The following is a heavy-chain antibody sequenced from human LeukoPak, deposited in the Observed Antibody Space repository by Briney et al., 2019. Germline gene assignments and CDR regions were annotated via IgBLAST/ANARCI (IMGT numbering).Heavy chain of an antibody. CDR3: AKLAKRWLRRGWFDP. J-gene: IGHJ5*02. Sequence: GWSLRLSCAASGFTFSIYWMSWVRQAPGKGLEWVANIKKDGSEKNYVDSVKGRFTISRDNANNSLYLQMNSLRAEDTAVYYCAKLAKRWLRRGWFDPWGQGTLVTVSS. D-gene: IGHD5-12*01. CDR1: GFTFSIYW. V-gene: IGHV3-7*03. CDR2: IKKDGSEK.